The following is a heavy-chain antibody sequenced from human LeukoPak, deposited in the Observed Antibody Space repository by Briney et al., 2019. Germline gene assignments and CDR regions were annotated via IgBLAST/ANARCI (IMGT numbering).Heavy chain of an antibody. D-gene: IGHD2-2*01. CDR2: ISYDGSNK. J-gene: IGHJ6*02. V-gene: IGHV3-30*04. Sequence: GGTLRLSCAASGFTFSSYAMHWVRKAPGKGLEWVAVISYDGSNKYYADSVKGRFTISRDNSKNTLYLQMNSLRAEDTAVDYCARGYCSSTSCYLDYYYYGMDVWGQGTTVTVSS. CDR3: ARGYCSSTSCYLDYYYYGMDV. CDR1: GFTFSSYA.